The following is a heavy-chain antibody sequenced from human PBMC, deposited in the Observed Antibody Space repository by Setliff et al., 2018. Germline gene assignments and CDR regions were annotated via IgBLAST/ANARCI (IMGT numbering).Heavy chain of an antibody. Sequence: SVKVSCKASGGTFSSYAISWVRQAPGQGLEWMGGIIPIFGTANYAQKFQGRVTITADESTSTAYMELSSLRSVDTATYYCARIRGGAALGGYYYYYGMDVWGQGTTVTSP. CDR3: ARIRGGAALGGYYYYYGMDV. CDR1: GGTFSSYA. V-gene: IGHV1-69*13. CDR2: IIPIFGTA. D-gene: IGHD3-16*01. J-gene: IGHJ6*02.